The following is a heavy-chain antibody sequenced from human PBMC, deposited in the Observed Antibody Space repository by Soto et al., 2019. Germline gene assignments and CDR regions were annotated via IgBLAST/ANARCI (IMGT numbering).Heavy chain of an antibody. CDR2: IVPIRRTA. Sequence: SVKVSCKAPGGTFSSYRINWVRQAPGQSLEWVGGIVPIRRTADYAQTFQGRVIITADESARTSYMELRSLRSQDTAVYYCVRDSGAKLSSSWGQGTLVTVSS. V-gene: IGHV1-69*13. D-gene: IGHD6-13*01. CDR3: VRDSGAKLSSS. J-gene: IGHJ4*02. CDR1: GGTFSSYR.